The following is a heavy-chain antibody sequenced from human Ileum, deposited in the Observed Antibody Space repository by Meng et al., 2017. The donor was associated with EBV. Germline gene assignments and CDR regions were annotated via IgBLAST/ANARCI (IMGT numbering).Heavy chain of an antibody. CDR3: AMGPDYAKTGY. CDR1: GGSISSSNYG. D-gene: IGHD4-17*01. J-gene: IGHJ4*02. V-gene: IGHV4-39*01. Sequence: QLLLQDSGPGLVKPSETLSLTCSVSGGSISSSNYGWGWIRQPPGKGLEWIQSICYTDYTYYNPSLKSRVTISADKSKNQFSLRLNSLTAADTAVYYCAMGPDYAKTGYWGQGTLVTVSS. CDR2: ICYTDYT.